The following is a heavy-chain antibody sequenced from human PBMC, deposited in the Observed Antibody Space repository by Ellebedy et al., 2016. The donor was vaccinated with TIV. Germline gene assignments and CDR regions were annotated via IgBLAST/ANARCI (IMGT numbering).Heavy chain of an antibody. D-gene: IGHD5-12*01. CDR2: ITSVGNNV. V-gene: IGHV3-21*04. CDR3: ASGAGDDSDSGVMGV. Sequence: PGGSLRLSCAASGFKFSLYSMNWVRQAPEEGLEGISSITSVGNNVRYAESVTGRFRISRDNANDSLYLQMNSLRDEDSAIYYYASGAGDDSDSGVMGVWGQGTTVTVSS. CDR1: GFKFSLYS. J-gene: IGHJ6*02.